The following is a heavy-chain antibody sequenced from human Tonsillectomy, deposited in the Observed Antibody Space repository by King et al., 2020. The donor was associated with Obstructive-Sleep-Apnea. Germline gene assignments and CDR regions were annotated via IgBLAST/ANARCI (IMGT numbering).Heavy chain of an antibody. CDR3: ARDYVYGDYGLGEYFQH. V-gene: IGHV3-48*04. Sequence: QLVQSGGGLVQPGGSLRLSCAASGFTFSSYSMNCVRQAPGKGLEWVSYISSSSSTIYYAESLKGRFTISRDNAKNSLYLQMNSLRAGDTAVYYCARDYVYGDYGLGEYFQHWGQGTLVTVSS. CDR2: ISSSSSTI. D-gene: IGHD4-17*01. J-gene: IGHJ1*01. CDR1: GFTFSSYS.